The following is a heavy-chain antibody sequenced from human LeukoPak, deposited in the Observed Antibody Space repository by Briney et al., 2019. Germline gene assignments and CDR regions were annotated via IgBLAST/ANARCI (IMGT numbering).Heavy chain of an antibody. J-gene: IGHJ4*02. CDR2: IYQDGSQK. Sequence: SGGSLRLSCAASGFRFSSYWMSWVRQAPGKGLEWVANIYQDGSQKQYVDTVKGRFTISRDNAKNSVYLQMNSLRVEDTAVYYCTTCDYYGSGSSSRHPFDYWGQGTLVTVSS. CDR3: TTCDYYGSGSSSRHPFDY. V-gene: IGHV3-7*02. D-gene: IGHD3-10*01. CDR1: GFRFSSYW.